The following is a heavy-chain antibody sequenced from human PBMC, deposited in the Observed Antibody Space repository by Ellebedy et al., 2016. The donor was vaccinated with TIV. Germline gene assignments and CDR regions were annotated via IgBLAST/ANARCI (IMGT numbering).Heavy chain of an antibody. CDR1: GYTFTSYD. V-gene: IGHV1-8*01. CDR2: MQPGSGNT. CDR3: TVGLFDP. J-gene: IGHJ5*02. D-gene: IGHD3-10*01. Sequence: AASVKVSCKPSGYTFTSYDINWVRQAPGQGLEYLGWMQPGSGNTGYAQKFEGRVTMTRDTSQGTAYMELNSLRSEDTAVYYCTVGLFDPWGQGTLVTVSS.